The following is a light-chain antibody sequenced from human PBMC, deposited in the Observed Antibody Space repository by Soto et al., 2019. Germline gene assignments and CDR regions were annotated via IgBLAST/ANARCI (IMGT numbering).Light chain of an antibody. CDR2: RTS. CDR3: QQYNSDSV. V-gene: IGKV1-5*03. Sequence: DIQMTQSPSTLSAFVGDRVTITCRASQSISGWLAWYQQKPGKAPNLLIYRTSSLESGVPSRFSGSGSGTDFTHTIDSLQPDDFATYYCQQYNSDSVFGQGTKQEIK. J-gene: IGKJ2*01. CDR1: QSISGW.